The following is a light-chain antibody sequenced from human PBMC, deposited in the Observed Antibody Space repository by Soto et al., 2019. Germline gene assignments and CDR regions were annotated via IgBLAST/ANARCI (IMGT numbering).Light chain of an antibody. J-gene: IGLJ1*01. V-gene: IGLV2-14*01. Sequence: QSVLTQPASVSGSPGQSITISCTGTSSDVGGYNYVSWYQQHPGKAPKLMIYAVTDRPSGVSSRFSVSKSGNTASLTISGLQAEDEADYYCSSYTSSSTLFGTGTKVTV. CDR2: AVT. CDR1: SSDVGGYNY. CDR3: SSYTSSSTL.